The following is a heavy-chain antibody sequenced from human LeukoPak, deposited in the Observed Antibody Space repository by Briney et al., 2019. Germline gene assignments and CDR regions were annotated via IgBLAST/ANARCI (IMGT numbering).Heavy chain of an antibody. J-gene: IGHJ6*02. V-gene: IGHV3-66*02. CDR2: IYSGGST. Sequence: GGSLRLSCAASGFTVSSNYMSWVRQAPGKGLEWVSVIYSGGSTYYADSVKGRFTISRDNSKNTLYLQMNSLRAEDTAVYYCARGGVAAAGMDMDVWGQGTTVTASS. D-gene: IGHD6-13*01. CDR1: GFTVSSNY. CDR3: ARGGVAAAGMDMDV.